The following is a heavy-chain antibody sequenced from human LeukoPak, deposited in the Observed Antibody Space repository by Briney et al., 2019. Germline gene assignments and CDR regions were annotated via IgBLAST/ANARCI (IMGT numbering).Heavy chain of an antibody. D-gene: IGHD3-22*01. Sequence: PGGSLRLSCAASGFTLSTYGMHWVRQAPGKGLEWVAVISYDGSNKYYADSVKGRFTISRDNSKNTLYLQMNSLRAEDTAVYYCAKDHRYDSSGYYYVDPLDYWGQGTLVTVSS. CDR2: ISYDGSNK. J-gene: IGHJ4*02. CDR3: AKDHRYDSSGYYYVDPLDY. V-gene: IGHV3-30*18. CDR1: GFTLSTYG.